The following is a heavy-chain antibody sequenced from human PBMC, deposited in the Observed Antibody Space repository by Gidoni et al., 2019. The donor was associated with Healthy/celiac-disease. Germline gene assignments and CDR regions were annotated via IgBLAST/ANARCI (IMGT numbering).Heavy chain of an antibody. CDR3: AKDIRYQLLGWLDP. J-gene: IGHJ5*02. Sequence: EVQLVESGGGLVQPGRSLRLSCAASGFTFDDYAMHWVRQAPGKGLEWVSGISWNSGSIGYADSVKGRFTISRDNAKNSLYLQMNSLRAEDTALYYCAKDIRYQLLGWLDPWGQGTLVTVSS. CDR1: GFTFDDYA. V-gene: IGHV3-9*01. D-gene: IGHD2-2*01. CDR2: ISWNSGSI.